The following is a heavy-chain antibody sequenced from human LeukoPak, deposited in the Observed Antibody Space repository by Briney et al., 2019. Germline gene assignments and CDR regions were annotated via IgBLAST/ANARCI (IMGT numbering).Heavy chain of an antibody. CDR3: ARMYSGSSGFHDY. D-gene: IGHD6-6*01. J-gene: IGHJ4*02. CDR1: GYTFTGYY. Sequence: GASVKVSCKASGYTFTGYYMHWVRQAPGQGLEWMGWINPNSGGTNYAQKFQGRVTMTRDTAISTAYMELGGLRSDDSAVYYCARMYSGSSGFHDYWGQGTLVTVSS. V-gene: IGHV1-2*02. CDR2: INPNSGGT.